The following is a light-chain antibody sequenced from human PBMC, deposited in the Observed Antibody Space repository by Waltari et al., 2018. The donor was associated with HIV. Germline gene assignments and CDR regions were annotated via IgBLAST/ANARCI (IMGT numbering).Light chain of an antibody. CDR2: DSS. Sequence: DIQMTQSPSSLSASVGDSVTITCRASQTVINSVNWYQQKPGKAPKVLIFDSSTLQSGVPSRFSGGGSGTEFTLTISDLQPDDFASYFCQQSYRTPLTFGPGTKVDIK. V-gene: IGKV1-39*01. J-gene: IGKJ3*01. CDR3: QQSYRTPLT. CDR1: QTVINS.